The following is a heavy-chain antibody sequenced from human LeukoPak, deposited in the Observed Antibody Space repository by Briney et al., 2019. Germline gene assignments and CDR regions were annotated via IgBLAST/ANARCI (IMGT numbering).Heavy chain of an antibody. CDR3: IGAAYGSAWTPGH. CDR1: GFTFSSSG. J-gene: IGHJ4*02. Sequence: PGGSLRLSCTTSGFTFSSSGMHWVRQAPGKGLEWVAIISYDGSNNYYADSVRGRFTISRDNSKNTLYLQMNSLRTEDTAVYYCIGAAYGSAWTPGHWGQGTLVTVSS. D-gene: IGHD6-25*01. CDR2: ISYDGSNN. V-gene: IGHV3-30*03.